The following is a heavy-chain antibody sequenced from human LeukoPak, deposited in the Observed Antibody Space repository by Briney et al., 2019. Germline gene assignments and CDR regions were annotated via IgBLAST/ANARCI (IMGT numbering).Heavy chain of an antibody. D-gene: IGHD6-19*01. V-gene: IGHV4-39*01. Sequence: SETLSLTCTVSGGSISSSSYYWGWIRQPPGKGLEWIGSIYYSGSTYYNPSLKSRVTISVDTSKNQISLKLSSVTAADTAVYYCARAVAGAFDYWGQGTLVTVSS. CDR2: IYYSGST. CDR1: GGSISSSSYY. CDR3: ARAVAGAFDY. J-gene: IGHJ4*02.